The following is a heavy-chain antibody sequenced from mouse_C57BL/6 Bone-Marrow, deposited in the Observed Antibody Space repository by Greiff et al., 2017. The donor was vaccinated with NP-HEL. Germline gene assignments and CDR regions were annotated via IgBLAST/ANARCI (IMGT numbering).Heavy chain of an antibody. Sequence: EVKVVESEGGLVQPGSSMKLSCTASGFTFSDYYMAWVRQVPEKGLEWVANINYDGSSTYYLDSLKSRFIISRDNAKNILYLQMSSLKSEDTATYYCARDPSYYYGSYWYFDVWGTGTTVTVSS. CDR2: INYDGSST. CDR3: ARDPSYYYGSYWYFDV. J-gene: IGHJ1*03. CDR1: GFTFSDYY. D-gene: IGHD1-1*01. V-gene: IGHV5-16*01.